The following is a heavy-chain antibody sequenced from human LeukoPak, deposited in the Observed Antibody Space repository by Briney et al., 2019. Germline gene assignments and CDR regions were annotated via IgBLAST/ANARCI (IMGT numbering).Heavy chain of an antibody. CDR3: ARVGHIAARL. V-gene: IGHV4-34*01. CDR1: GGFFGGYY. D-gene: IGHD6-6*01. J-gene: IGHJ4*02. CDR2: INHSGST. Sequence: PSETLSLTCAVYGGFFGGYYWSWIRQPPGKGLEWIGEINHSGSTNYNPSLKSRVTISVDTSKNQFSLKLSSVTAADTAVYYCARVGHIAARLWGQGTLVTVSS.